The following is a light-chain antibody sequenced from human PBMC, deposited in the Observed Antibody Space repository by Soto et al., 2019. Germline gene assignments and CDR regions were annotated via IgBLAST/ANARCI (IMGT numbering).Light chain of an antibody. V-gene: IGKV3-11*01. CDR2: DAS. Sequence: EIVLTQSPATLSLSPGERATLSCRASQSINKYLIWYQQKPGQAPRLLIHDASSRATGIPARFSGSGSGTDFTLTISRLEPEEFAVYYGQQRGDWPLTFGGGTNVE. J-gene: IGKJ4*01. CDR1: QSINKY. CDR3: QQRGDWPLT.